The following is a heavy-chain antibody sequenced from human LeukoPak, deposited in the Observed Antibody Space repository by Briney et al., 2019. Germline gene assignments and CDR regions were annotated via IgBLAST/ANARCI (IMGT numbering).Heavy chain of an antibody. Sequence: GGSLRLSCAASGFAFSAYWMSWARVAPGKGLEWVANIKQDGSLSQYVDSVKGRFTISRDNAKNSLYLQMNSLRAEDTAVYYCAGASSSSPGDYWGQGTLVTVSS. CDR3: AGASSSSPGDY. CDR2: IKQDGSLS. D-gene: IGHD6-6*01. J-gene: IGHJ4*02. V-gene: IGHV3-7*04. CDR1: GFAFSAYW.